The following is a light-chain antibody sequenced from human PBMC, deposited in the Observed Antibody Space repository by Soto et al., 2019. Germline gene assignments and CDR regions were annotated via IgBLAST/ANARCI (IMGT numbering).Light chain of an antibody. Sequence: QSFLTQPPSVSGAPVQRVTISCTGSSANIGAAYNVDWYQQLPGTDPKLLIYGNNNRPSGVPARFSGSKSGTSASLAIAGLQDEDEGDYYCQSYDSRLXGYVVGTGTKVXV. V-gene: IGLV1-40*01. CDR3: QSYDSRLXGYV. CDR2: GNN. J-gene: IGLJ1*01. CDR1: SANIGAAYN.